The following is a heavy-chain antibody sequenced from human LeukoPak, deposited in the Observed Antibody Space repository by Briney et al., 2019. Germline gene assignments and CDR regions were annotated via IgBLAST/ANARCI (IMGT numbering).Heavy chain of an antibody. CDR2: INPNSGGT. CDR1: GYTFTGYY. V-gene: IGHV1-2*02. J-gene: IGHJ4*02. D-gene: IGHD3-22*01. Sequence: GASVKVSCKASGYTFTGYYMHWVRQAPGQGLEWMGWINPNSGGTNYAQKFQGRVTMTRDTSISTAYMELSRLRSDDTAIYYCAKASYDSGFVLDYWGQGILVTVSS. CDR3: AKASYDSGFVLDY.